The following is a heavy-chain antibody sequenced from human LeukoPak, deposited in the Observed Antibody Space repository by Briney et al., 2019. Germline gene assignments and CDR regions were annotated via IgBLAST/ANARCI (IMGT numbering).Heavy chain of an antibody. D-gene: IGHD2/OR15-2a*01. V-gene: IGHV4-31*03. CDR1: GGSISSGGYY. CDR3: ARPYYRSDAFDI. Sequence: PSQTLSLTCTVSGGSISSGGYYWSWIRQHPGKALEGFGYIYYSGSTYYNPSLKSRVTISVDTSKNQFSLKLSSVTAADTAVYYCARPYYRSDAFDIWGQGTMVTVSS. J-gene: IGHJ3*02. CDR2: IYYSGST.